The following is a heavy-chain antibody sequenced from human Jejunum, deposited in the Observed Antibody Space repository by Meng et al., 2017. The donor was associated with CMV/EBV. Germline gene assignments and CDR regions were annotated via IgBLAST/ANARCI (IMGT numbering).Heavy chain of an antibody. Sequence: FTFNGYAMSWVRQAPGKGLEWVSGISGSGGSTYYPDSVKGRFIISRDNSKNTVFLQMNSLRPEDTAIYYCAREQADYGYFFYGLGVWGQGTTVTVSS. CDR3: AREQADYGYFFYGLGV. CDR1: FTFNGYA. J-gene: IGHJ6*02. CDR2: ISGSGGST. D-gene: IGHD4/OR15-4a*01. V-gene: IGHV3-23*01.